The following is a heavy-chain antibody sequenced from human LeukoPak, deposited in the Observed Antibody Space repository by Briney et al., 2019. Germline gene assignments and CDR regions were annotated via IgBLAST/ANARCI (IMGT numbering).Heavy chain of an antibody. V-gene: IGHV3-53*01. CDR1: GITVGANF. J-gene: IGHJ4*02. CDR3: AKVELLLEINVGVSHLDS. CDR2: INTDGTT. Sequence: GGSLRLSCAASGITVGANFMTWVRQAPGKGLEWVSIINTDGTTDYADLVKGRFSISRDTAKNTLYLQMNSLRAEDTAVYYCAKVELLLEINVGVSHLDSWGQGIQVTVSS. D-gene: IGHD2-15*01.